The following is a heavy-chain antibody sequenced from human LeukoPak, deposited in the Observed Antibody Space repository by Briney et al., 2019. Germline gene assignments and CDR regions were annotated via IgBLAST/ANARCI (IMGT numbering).Heavy chain of an antibody. CDR1: GFTFSSYA. CDR3: ARDLTSLSPTISDY. CDR2: ISHDGSNK. D-gene: IGHD3-16*02. J-gene: IGHJ4*02. Sequence: GGSLRLSCAASGFTFSSYAMHWVRQAPGKGLEWVAVISHDGSNKYYADSVKGRFTISRDNSKNTLYLQMNSLRAEDTAVYYCARDLTSLSPTISDYWGQGTLVTVSS. V-gene: IGHV3-30*04.